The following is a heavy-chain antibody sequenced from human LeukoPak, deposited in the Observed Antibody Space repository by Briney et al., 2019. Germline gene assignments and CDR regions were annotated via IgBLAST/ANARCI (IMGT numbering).Heavy chain of an antibody. CDR3: ARDSNTRDGYNYFDY. CDR2: ISSSSSYI. D-gene: IGHD5-24*01. V-gene: IGHV3-21*01. J-gene: IGHJ4*02. Sequence: GGSLRLSCAASGFTFSSYSMNWVRQAPGKGLEWVSSISSSSSYIYYADSVKGRFTISRDNAKNSLYLQMTSLRAEDTAVYYCARDSNTRDGYNYFDYWGQGTLVTVSS. CDR1: GFTFSSYS.